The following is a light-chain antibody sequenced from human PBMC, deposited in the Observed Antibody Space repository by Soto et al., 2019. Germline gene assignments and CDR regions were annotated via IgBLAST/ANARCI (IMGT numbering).Light chain of an antibody. CDR2: EVS. V-gene: IGLV2-8*01. CDR3: SSFAGSNSQR. Sequence: QYALTQPPSASGSPGQSVTISCTGTSSDVGGYNYVSWYQQHPGKAPKLMIYEVSKRPSGVPDRFSGSKSGNTASLTVSGLQAEDEADYYCSSFAGSNSQRFGGGTQLTVL. CDR1: SSDVGGYNY. J-gene: IGLJ2*01.